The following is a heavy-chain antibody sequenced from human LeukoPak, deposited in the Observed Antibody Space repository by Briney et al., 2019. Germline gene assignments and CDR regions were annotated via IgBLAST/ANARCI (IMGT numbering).Heavy chain of an antibody. CDR1: GGSISSYY. V-gene: IGHV4-59*08. D-gene: IGHD3-10*01. J-gene: IGHJ4*02. Sequence: SETLSLTCTVSGGSISSYYWSWIRQPPGKGLEWIGHIYYSGSTNYNPSLKSRVTISVDTSKNQFSLKLSSVTAADTAVYYCARSYYYGSGSYLDYWGQGTLVTVSS. CDR2: IYYSGST. CDR3: ARSYYYGSGSYLDY.